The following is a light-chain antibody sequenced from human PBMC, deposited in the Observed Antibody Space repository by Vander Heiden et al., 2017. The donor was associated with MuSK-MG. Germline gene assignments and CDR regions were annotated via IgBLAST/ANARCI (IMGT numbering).Light chain of an antibody. CDR2: YVS. CDR1: QAISSY. V-gene: IGKV1D-43*01. J-gene: IGKJ3*01. CDR3: HQYYTTPRT. Sequence: AIRMTHCPFSLSASVGDRVTITCVSSQAISSYLARYQQKPAIAPKLFIYYVSSSQSRVPSTLSGCASVTDYTLTIIILHLEDFATSYIHQYYTTPRTFGHGTKVDIK.